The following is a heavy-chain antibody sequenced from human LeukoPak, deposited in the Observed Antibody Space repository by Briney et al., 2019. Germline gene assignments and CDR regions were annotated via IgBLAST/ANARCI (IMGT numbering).Heavy chain of an antibody. D-gene: IGHD3/OR15-3a*01. CDR2: IIGSDGST. CDR3: AKDRWTGSPGNFDY. J-gene: IGHJ4*02. Sequence: GGSLRLSCAASGFTFSSYVMSWVRQAPGKGLEWVSGIIGSDGSTYYADSVKGRFTISRDNSKNTLYLQMNSLRVEGTAVYYCAKDRWTGSPGNFDYWGQGTLVTVSS. CDR1: GFTFSSYV. V-gene: IGHV3-23*01.